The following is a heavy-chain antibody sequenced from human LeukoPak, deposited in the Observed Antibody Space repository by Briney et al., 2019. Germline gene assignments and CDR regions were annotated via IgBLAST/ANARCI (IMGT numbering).Heavy chain of an antibody. V-gene: IGHV3-30-3*01. CDR3: ARGAPERISSSTNYYFDY. CDR2: ISYDGINK. D-gene: IGHD6-6*01. Sequence: GGSLRLSCAASGFTFSSYAMYWVRQAPGKGLEWVAVISYDGINKYYADSVKGRFTISRDDSKNTLSLQMNSLRAEDTAVYYCARGAPERISSSTNYYFDYWGQGTLVTVSS. J-gene: IGHJ4*02. CDR1: GFTFSSYA.